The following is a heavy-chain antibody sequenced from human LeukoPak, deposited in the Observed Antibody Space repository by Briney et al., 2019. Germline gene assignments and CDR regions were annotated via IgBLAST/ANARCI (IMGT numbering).Heavy chain of an antibody. CDR3: GGGNYDYVWGGFDY. D-gene: IGHD3-16*01. V-gene: IGHV4-39*01. J-gene: IGHJ4*02. CDR2: IYYSGST. Sequence: SETLSLTCTVSGVSISSTSYYWGWIRHPPGKGLEWIASIYYSGSTYYNPSLKSPVTISVATSKNQFSLKLSDVTAADTAADCCGGGNYDYVWGGFDYWGQGTLVTVSS. CDR1: GVSISSTSYY.